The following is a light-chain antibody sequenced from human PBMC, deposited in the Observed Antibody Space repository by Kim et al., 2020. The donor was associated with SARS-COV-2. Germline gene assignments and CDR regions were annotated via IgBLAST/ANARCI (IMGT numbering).Light chain of an antibody. CDR2: DAS. J-gene: IGKJ1*01. Sequence: SVGDRVTITCRASQSVSTWLAWYQQKPGKAPKVLIYDASSLHSGVPSRFSGSGSGTEFTLTISSLQPDDFATYYCQQYNTYATWTFGQGTKVEIK. CDR3: QQYNTYATWT. V-gene: IGKV1-5*01. CDR1: QSVSTW.